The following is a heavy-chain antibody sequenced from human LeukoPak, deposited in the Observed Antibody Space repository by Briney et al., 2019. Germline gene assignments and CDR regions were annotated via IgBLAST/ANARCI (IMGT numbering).Heavy chain of an antibody. J-gene: IGHJ5*02. CDR3: AREGRQVAGNNWFDP. CDR2: IYYSGST. V-gene: IGHV4-38-2*02. CDR1: GYSISSGYY. Sequence: SETLSLTCTVSGYSISSGYYWGWIRQPPGKGLEWIGSIYYSGSTYYKPSLKSRVTISVDTSKNQFSLKLSSVTAADTAVYYCAREGRQVAGNNWFDPWGQGTLVTVSS. D-gene: IGHD6-19*01.